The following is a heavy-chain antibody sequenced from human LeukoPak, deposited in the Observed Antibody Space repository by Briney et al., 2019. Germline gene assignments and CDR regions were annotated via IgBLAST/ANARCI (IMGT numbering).Heavy chain of an antibody. D-gene: IGHD5-12*01. V-gene: IGHV3-21*01. J-gene: IGHJ4*02. CDR1: GFTFSTYS. Sequence: PGGSLRLSCAASGFTFSTYSMNWVRQAPGKGLQWVSSISSSGSYIYYADSVKGRFTISRDNAKNSLFLQMNSLRVEDTAVYFCARGTVGVVQVATVHYWGQGTLVTVSS. CDR2: ISSSGSYI. CDR3: ARGTVGVVQVATVHY.